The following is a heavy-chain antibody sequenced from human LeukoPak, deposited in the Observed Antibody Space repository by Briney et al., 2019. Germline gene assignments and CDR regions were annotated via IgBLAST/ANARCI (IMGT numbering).Heavy chain of an antibody. CDR1: GYTFTSYY. CDR2: INPSGGST. Sequence: ASVKVSCKASGYTFTSYYMHWVRQAPGQGLEWMGIINPSGGSTSYAQKFQGRVTMTRDMSTSTVYMELSSLRSEDTAVYYCARCGCTNGVCYTLDAFDIWGQGTMVTVSS. CDR3: ARCGCTNGVCYTLDAFDI. J-gene: IGHJ3*02. D-gene: IGHD2-8*01. V-gene: IGHV1-46*01.